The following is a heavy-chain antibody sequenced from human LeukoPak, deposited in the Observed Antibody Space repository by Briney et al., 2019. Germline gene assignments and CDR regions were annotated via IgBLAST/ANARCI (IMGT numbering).Heavy chain of an antibody. CDR2: IYPGYSDT. CDR3: ARVRGDSHSSGYYFDY. CDR1: GYSFTSYW. Sequence: GESLKISCQGSGYSFTSYWIGWVRPMPGKGLEWMGIIYPGYSDTRYSPSFQGEVAISADESISTAYLQWSSLKASDTAMYYCARVRGDSHSSGYYFDYWGQGTLVTVSS. V-gene: IGHV5-51*01. J-gene: IGHJ4*02. D-gene: IGHD3-22*01.